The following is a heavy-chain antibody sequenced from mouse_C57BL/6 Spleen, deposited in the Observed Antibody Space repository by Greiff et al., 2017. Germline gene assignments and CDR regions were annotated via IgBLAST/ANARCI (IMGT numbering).Heavy chain of an antibody. CDR2: ISNGGGST. Sequence: EVQLMESGGGLVQPGGSLKLSCAASGFTFSDYYMYWVRQTPEKRLEWVAYISNGGGSTYYPDTVKGRFTISRDNAKNTLYLQMSRLKSEDTAMYYCARHDGGLLAYWGQGTLVTVSA. D-gene: IGHD3-3*01. CDR3: ARHDGGLLAY. J-gene: IGHJ3*01. V-gene: IGHV5-12*01. CDR1: GFTFSDYY.